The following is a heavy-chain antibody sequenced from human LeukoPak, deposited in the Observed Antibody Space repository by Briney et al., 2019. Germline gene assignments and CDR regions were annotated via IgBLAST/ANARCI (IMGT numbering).Heavy chain of an antibody. Sequence: GASVKVSCKSSGGTFSSYAIGWVRQPPGQGLEWMGRIIPILGIANYAQKFHGRVTITANKSTSTANMELSRLRCEVTAVYYCARRAASRDYCFDYWGQGPLVTVSS. CDR3: ARRAASRDYCFDY. CDR2: IIPILGIA. D-gene: IGHD2-15*01. V-gene: IGHV1-69*04. CDR1: GGTFSSYA. J-gene: IGHJ4*02.